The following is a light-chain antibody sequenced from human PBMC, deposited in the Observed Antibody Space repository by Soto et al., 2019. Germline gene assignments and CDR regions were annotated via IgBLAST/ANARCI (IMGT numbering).Light chain of an antibody. J-gene: IGKJ4*01. CDR2: AAS. V-gene: IGKV1-39*01. Sequence: DIQMTQSPSSLSASVGDRVTITCRASQSISSYLNWYQQKPGKAPKLLIYAASSWQSGVQSRFSGSGSGTEFTLTISRLQPEDFAAYYCQQSDSTPLTVGGGTKVEIK. CDR3: QQSDSTPLT. CDR1: QSISSY.